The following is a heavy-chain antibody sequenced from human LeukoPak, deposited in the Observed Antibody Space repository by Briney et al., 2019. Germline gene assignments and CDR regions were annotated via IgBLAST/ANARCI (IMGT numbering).Heavy chain of an antibody. CDR1: CVSISGHY. CDR2: IHYRGRP. CDR3: ASFRVDYDMDV. V-gene: IGHV4-59*11. J-gene: IGHJ6*02. Sequence: SETLSLTCTVSCVSISGHYWTWIRQPAGEGLEGIGQIHYRGRPDYNPPLKSRATISVTTSKNQLSLKVTAVTGADPAVYSCASFRVDYDMDVWGQGTTVTVSS.